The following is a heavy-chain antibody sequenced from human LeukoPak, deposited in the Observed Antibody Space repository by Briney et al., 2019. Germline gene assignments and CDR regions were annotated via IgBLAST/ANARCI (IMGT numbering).Heavy chain of an antibody. D-gene: IGHD2-8*01. CDR3: IRSVRNGHFDY. CDR1: GYTFRDYF. V-gene: IGHV1-2*02. Sequence: ASVKVSCKSSGYTFRDYFLHWVRQAPGQGLEWMGWINPNSGGTKYAQKFQGRVTMTRSTSISTAYMELSTLRFEDTAVYYCIRSVRNGHFDYWGQGTLVTVSS. J-gene: IGHJ4*02. CDR2: INPNSGGT.